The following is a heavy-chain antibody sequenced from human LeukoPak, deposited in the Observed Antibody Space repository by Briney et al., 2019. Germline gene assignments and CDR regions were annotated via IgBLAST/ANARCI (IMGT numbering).Heavy chain of an antibody. D-gene: IGHD2-2*03. CDR2: INPSGGST. CDR1: GYTFTSYY. J-gene: IGHJ5*02. CDR3: ARSLRMDNWFDP. Sequence: GASVKVSCKASGYTFTSYYMHWVRQAPGQGLEWMGIINPSGGSTSYAQKFQGRVTITRDTSTSTVYMELSSLRSEDTAVYYCARSLRMDNWFDPWGQGTLVTVSS. V-gene: IGHV1-46*01.